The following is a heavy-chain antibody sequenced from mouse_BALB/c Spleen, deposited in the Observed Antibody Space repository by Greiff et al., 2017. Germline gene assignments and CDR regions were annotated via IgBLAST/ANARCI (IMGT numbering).Heavy chain of an antibody. CDR3: ARRGINAMDY. V-gene: IGHV5-9-3*01. CDR2: ISSGGSYT. CDR1: GFTFSSYA. J-gene: IGHJ4*01. D-gene: IGHD2-4*01. Sequence: EVQLVESGGGLVKPGGSLKLSCAASGFTFSSYAMSWVRQTPEKRLEWVATISSGGSYTYYPDSVKGRFTISRDNAKNTLYLQMSSLRSEDTAMYYCARRGINAMDYWGQGTSVTVSS.